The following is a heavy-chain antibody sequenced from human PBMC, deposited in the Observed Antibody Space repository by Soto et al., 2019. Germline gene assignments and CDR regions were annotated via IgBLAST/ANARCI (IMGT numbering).Heavy chain of an antibody. J-gene: IGHJ6*02. V-gene: IGHV3-21*01. CDR2: ISPSTSHI. D-gene: IGHD2-15*01. CDR1: GFTFSSCT. Sequence: EVHLVESGGGLVKPGGSLRLSCAVSGFTFSSCTMNWVRQAPGKGLEWVSSISPSTSHIYYADSVKGRFTISRDNAKTSLFLQMTSLRADDTAVYYCSGCSGGACHQNYGMDVWGQGTTVTVSS. CDR3: SGCSGGACHQNYGMDV.